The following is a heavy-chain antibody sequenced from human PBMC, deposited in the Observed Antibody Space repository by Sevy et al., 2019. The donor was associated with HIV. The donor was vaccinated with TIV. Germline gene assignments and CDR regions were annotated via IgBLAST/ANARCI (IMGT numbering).Heavy chain of an antibody. D-gene: IGHD3-10*01. J-gene: IGHJ6*03. V-gene: IGHV1-18*04. CDR1: GYTFTSYG. CDR2: ISAYNGNT. CDR3: ARDGNTMVRGVPTYYYYYYMDV. Sequence: ASVKVSCKASGYTFTSYGISWVRQAPGQGLEWMGWISAYNGNTNYAPKLQGRVTMTTDTSTSTAYMERRSLRSDDTAVYYCARDGNTMVRGVPTYYYYYYMDVWGKGTTVTVSS.